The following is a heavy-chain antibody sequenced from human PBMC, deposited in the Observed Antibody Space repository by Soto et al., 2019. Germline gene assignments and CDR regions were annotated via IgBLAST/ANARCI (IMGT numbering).Heavy chain of an antibody. CDR2: ISWNRGTI. CDR3: VKDKLYSNYEHYFDH. CDR1: GFSFQNYA. D-gene: IGHD4-4*01. V-gene: IGHV3-9*01. Sequence: EVQLVESGGGLVQPGRSLRLSCVASGFSFQNYAMHWVRQAPGKGLEWVSGISWNRGTIGYADSVRGRFTISRDNAKNSLYLQMNSLRPEDTAFYYCVKDKLYSNYEHYFDHWGQGTLVTVSS. J-gene: IGHJ4*02.